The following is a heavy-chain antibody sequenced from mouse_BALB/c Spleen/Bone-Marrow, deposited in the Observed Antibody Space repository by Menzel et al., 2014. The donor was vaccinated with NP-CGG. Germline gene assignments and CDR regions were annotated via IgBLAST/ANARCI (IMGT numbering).Heavy chain of an antibody. CDR2: ISSGGSYT. CDR3: ARQTYYDYDGYFDY. Sequence: EVMLVESGGDLVKPGGSLKLSCAASGFTFSSYGMSWVRQTPDKRLEWVATISSGGSYTYYPDSVKGRFTISRDNAKNTLYLQMSSLKSEDTAMYYCARQTYYDYDGYFDYWGQGTTLPVSS. J-gene: IGHJ2*01. CDR1: GFTFSSYG. V-gene: IGHV5-6*01. D-gene: IGHD2-4*01.